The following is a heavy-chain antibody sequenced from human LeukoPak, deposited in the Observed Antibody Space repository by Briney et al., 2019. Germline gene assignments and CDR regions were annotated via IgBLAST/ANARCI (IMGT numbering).Heavy chain of an antibody. CDR1: GYTFTSYY. Sequence: ASVKVSYKASGYTFTSYYMHWVRQAPGQGREWMGIINPSGGSTSYAQKFQGRVTITRDTSTSTVYMELSSLRSEDTAVYYCARRGYDILTGLDYWGQGTLVTVSS. J-gene: IGHJ4*02. V-gene: IGHV1-46*01. D-gene: IGHD3-9*01. CDR2: INPSGGST. CDR3: ARRGYDILTGLDY.